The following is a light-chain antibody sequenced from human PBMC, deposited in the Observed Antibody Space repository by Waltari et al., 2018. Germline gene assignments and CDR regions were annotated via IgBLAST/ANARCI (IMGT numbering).Light chain of an antibody. Sequence: HSALTQPASVSGSPGQSIPIPSPGTRSDIGFYTFVSWYQQPPGKAPKVMIYHVSNRPSGVSNRFSGSKSGNTASLTISGLQPEDEADYYCASETSTTTLYVFGSGTKVTVL. J-gene: IGLJ1*01. V-gene: IGLV2-14*03. CDR3: ASETSTTTLYV. CDR2: HVS. CDR1: RSDIGFYTF.